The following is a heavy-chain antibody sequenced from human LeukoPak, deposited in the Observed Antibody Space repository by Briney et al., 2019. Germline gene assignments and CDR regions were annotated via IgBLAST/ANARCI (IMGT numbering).Heavy chain of an antibody. CDR1: GGSISSYY. CDR3: ARGRIASGAYYYYMDV. V-gene: IGHV4-34*01. Sequence: SSETLSLTCIVSGGSISSYYWSWIRQPPGKGLEWIGEINHSGSTIYNPSFKSRVTISVDTSKNQVSLKLSSVTAADTAVYYCARGRIASGAYYYYMDVWGKGTTVTVSS. CDR2: INHSGST. D-gene: IGHD2-21*01. J-gene: IGHJ6*03.